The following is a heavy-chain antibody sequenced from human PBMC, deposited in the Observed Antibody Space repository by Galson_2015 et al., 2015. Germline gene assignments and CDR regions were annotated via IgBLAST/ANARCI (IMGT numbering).Heavy chain of an antibody. CDR2: IYYSGNT. D-gene: IGHD6-19*01. CDR1: GGSISSHSYY. V-gene: IGHV4-39*01. CDR3: ASYSSGWRRFDY. Sequence: ETLSLTCTVSGGSISSHSYYWGWVRQPPGKGPEWIGNIYYSGNTYYNPSLKSRATISVDTSKNQFSLKLSSVTAADTAVYYCASYSSGWRRFDYWGQGTLVTVSS. J-gene: IGHJ4*02.